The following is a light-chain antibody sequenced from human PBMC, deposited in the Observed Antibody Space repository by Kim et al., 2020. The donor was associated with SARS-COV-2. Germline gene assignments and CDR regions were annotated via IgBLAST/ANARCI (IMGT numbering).Light chain of an antibody. V-gene: IGKV2D-29*01. CDR3: MQGLQRLYS. CDR1: QSLLHSDGKRS. Sequence: PPAAIYGNASQSLLHSDGKRSLYWYLQKPGQPPQLLIYEVSKRFSGVPERFSGSGSGTDFTLKISRVEAEDVGLYYCMQGLQRLYSFGQGTKLEI. CDR2: EVS. J-gene: IGKJ2*03.